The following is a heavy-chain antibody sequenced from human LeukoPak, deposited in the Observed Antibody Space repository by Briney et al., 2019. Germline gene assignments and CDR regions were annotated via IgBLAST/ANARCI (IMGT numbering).Heavy chain of an antibody. J-gene: IGHJ4*02. CDR3: ARVTTGKGGNADY. V-gene: IGHV3-48*02. D-gene: IGHD4-23*01. Sequence: GGSLRLSCAASGFTFSSYSMNWVRQAPGKGLEWVSYITSSSSTIYYADSVKGRFTISRDNVKNSLYLQMNSLRDEDTAVYYCARVTTGKGGNADYWGQGTLVTVSS. CDR1: GFTFSSYS. CDR2: ITSSSSTI.